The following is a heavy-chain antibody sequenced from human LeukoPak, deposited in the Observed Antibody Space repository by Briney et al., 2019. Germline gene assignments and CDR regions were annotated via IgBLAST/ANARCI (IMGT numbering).Heavy chain of an antibody. CDR2: IYYSGST. CDR1: GGSISSYY. D-gene: IGHD3-16*01. Sequence: LKTLSLTCTVSGGSISSYYWSWIRQPPGKGLEWIGYIYYSGSTNYNPSLKSRVTISVDTSKNQFSLKLSSVTAADTAVYYCLPSSVVGVQFDYWGQGTLVTVSS. CDR3: LPSSVVGVQFDY. V-gene: IGHV4-59*08. J-gene: IGHJ4*02.